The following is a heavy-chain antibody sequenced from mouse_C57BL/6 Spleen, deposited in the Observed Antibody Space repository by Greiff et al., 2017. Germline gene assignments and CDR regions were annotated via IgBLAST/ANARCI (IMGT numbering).Heavy chain of an antibody. CDR2: IDPNSGGT. J-gene: IGHJ2*01. Sequence: VQLQQPGAELVKPGASVKLSCKASGYPFTSYWMHWLKQRPGRGLEGIGRIDPNSGGTKYNEKFKSKATLTVDKPSSTAYMQLSSLTSEDSAVYYCARGDYSNHGDYFDYWGQGTTLTVSS. CDR3: ARGDYSNHGDYFDY. CDR1: GYPFTSYW. V-gene: IGHV1-72*01. D-gene: IGHD2-5*01.